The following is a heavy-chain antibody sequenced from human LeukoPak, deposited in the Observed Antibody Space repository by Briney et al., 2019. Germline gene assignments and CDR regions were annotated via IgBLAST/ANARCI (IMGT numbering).Heavy chain of an antibody. CDR3: RGATQEGIDY. V-gene: IGHV3-73*01. CDR2: MRSKANSYAT. Sequence: PGGSLRLFCAASGFTFSDSAMHWVRQASGKALERVGRMRSKANSYATAYAASVRGRFTVSRDDSKKTAYLQMNSLKTEDTAVYYCRGATQEGIDYWGQGTLVTVSS. CDR1: GFTFSDSA. D-gene: IGHD1-26*01. J-gene: IGHJ4*02.